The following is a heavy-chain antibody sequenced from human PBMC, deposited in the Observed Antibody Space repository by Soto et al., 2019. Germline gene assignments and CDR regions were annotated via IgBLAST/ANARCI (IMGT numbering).Heavy chain of an antibody. Sequence: VKVSCKASGYTFTSYYMHGVRQAPGQGLEWMGIINPSGGSTSYAQKFQGRVTMTRDTSTSTVYMELSSLRPEDTAIYFCARDYYHRYDSGNFLGYFWGQGTLVTVSS. CDR2: INPSGGST. J-gene: IGHJ4*02. CDR3: ARDYYHRYDSGNFLGYF. V-gene: IGHV1-46*01. CDR1: GYTFTSYY. D-gene: IGHD3-10*01.